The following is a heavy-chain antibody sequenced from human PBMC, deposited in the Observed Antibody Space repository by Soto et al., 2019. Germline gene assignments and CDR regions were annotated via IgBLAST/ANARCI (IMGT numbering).Heavy chain of an antibody. CDR2: ISGSGGST. V-gene: IGHV3-23*01. CDR1: GFTFSSYA. D-gene: IGHD6-13*01. CDR3: AKDLSSGWSRTKFDY. Sequence: GGSLRLSCAASGFTFSSYAMSWVRQAPGKGLEWVSAISGSGGSTYYADSVKGRFTISRDNSKNTLYLQMNSLRAEDTAVYYCAKDLSSGWSRTKFDYWGQGTLVTVSS. J-gene: IGHJ4*02.